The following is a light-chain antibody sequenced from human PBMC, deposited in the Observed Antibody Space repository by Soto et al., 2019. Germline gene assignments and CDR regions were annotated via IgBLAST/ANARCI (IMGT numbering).Light chain of an antibody. CDR2: GAS. CDR3: QQDNNFPFA. V-gene: IGKV1-12*01. J-gene: IGKJ3*01. CDR1: QDIHTW. Sequence: DMQMTQSPSSVSASVGDRVTITCRASQDIHTWLAWYQQKPGKAPNLLISGASSLHSGVPSRFGGSGSGTEFTLTITTLQPEDFATYYCQQDNNFPFAFGPGTKVEIK.